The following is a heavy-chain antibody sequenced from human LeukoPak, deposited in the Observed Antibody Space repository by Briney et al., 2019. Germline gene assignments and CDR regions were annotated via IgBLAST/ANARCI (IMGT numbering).Heavy chain of an antibody. D-gene: IGHD2-15*01. CDR1: GFTLSSLA. CDR3: AKDRACSGGSCYFDY. J-gene: IGHJ4*02. Sequence: PGGSLRLSCAASGFTLSSLAMTWVRQAPGKGLEWVSGISDGGGGTSYADSVKGRFTISRDNSQSTLYLQMNSLRAEDTAVYYCAKDRACSGGSCYFDYWGQGTLVTVSS. CDR2: ISDGGGGT. V-gene: IGHV3-23*01.